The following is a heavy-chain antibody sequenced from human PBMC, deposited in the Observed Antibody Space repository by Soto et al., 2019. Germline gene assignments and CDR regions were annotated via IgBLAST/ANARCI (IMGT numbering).Heavy chain of an antibody. D-gene: IGHD5-18*01. Sequence: QVQLVESGGGVVQPGRSLRLSCAASGFTFSSYGMHWVRQAPGKGLEWVAVIWYDGSNKYYADSVKGRFTISRDNSKNTLYLQMNSLRAEDTAVYYCGRVSDTAYGMDVWGQGATVTVSS. CDR3: GRVSDTAYGMDV. V-gene: IGHV3-33*01. CDR1: GFTFSSYG. CDR2: IWYDGSNK. J-gene: IGHJ6*02.